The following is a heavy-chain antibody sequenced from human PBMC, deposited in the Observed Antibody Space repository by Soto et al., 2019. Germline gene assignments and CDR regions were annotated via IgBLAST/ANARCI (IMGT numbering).Heavy chain of an antibody. CDR1: AFTFRSYA. Sequence: EEQLLESGGGLVRPGGSLRLSCAASAFTFRSYAMSWVRQAPGKGLEWVSAITASADTTYYADSVKGRFTISRDNSKNTLYLRMNSLRADDTAVYYCAKVRTLRDCTSTSCLGAFDMWCQGTMVTVS. CDR3: AKVRTLRDCTSTSCLGAFDM. V-gene: IGHV3-23*01. J-gene: IGHJ3*02. CDR2: ITASADTT. D-gene: IGHD2-2*01.